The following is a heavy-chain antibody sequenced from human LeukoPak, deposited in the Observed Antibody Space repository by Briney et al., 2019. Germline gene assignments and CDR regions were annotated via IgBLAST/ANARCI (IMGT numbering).Heavy chain of an antibody. Sequence: GESLKISCKGSGYSFTSYWIGWVRQMPGKGLEWMGIIYPGDSDTRYSPSFQGQVTISADKSISTAYLQWGSLKASDTAMYYCARQGCSGGSCYSPTDYWGQGTLVTVSS. J-gene: IGHJ4*02. V-gene: IGHV5-51*01. CDR1: GYSFTSYW. CDR3: ARQGCSGGSCYSPTDY. CDR2: IYPGDSDT. D-gene: IGHD2-15*01.